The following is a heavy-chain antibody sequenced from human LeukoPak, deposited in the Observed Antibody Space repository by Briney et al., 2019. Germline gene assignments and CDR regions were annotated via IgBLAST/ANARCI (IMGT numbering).Heavy chain of an antibody. J-gene: IGHJ4*02. V-gene: IGHV3-7*01. CDR2: IKQDGSET. CDR1: GFTFSNYW. CDR3: AREGNRRSFDY. Sequence: SGGSLRLSCAASGFTFSNYWMSWVRQAPGKGLEWVANIKQDGSETYYVDSVTGRFTISRDSAKNSLSLQMNSLRAEDTAVYYCAREGNRRSFDYWGQGTLVTVSS. D-gene: IGHD2/OR15-2a*01.